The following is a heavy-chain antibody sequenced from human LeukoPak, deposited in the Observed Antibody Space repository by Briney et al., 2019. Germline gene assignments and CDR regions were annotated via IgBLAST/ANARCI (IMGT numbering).Heavy chain of an antibody. D-gene: IGHD3-22*01. J-gene: IGHJ4*02. CDR1: GFTFSSYS. CDR2: ISSSSSYI. Sequence: PGGSLRLSCAASGFTFSSYSMNWVRQAPGEGLEWVSSISSSSSYIYYAESVKGRFTISRDNAKNSLYLQMNSLRAEDTAVYYCARGTYYYDSSGYSSPGYWGQGTLVTVSS. CDR3: ARGTYYYDSSGYSSPGY. V-gene: IGHV3-21*01.